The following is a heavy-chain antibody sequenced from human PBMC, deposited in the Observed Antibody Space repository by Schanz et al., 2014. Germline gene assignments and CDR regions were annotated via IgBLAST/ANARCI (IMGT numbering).Heavy chain of an antibody. V-gene: IGHV3-11*04. Sequence: VELVESGGGLVQPGGSLRLSCAASGFSFSDYYMSWIRQPPGKGLEWVSSINTGGDSTYYADSVKGRFTISRDNSRDTVYLQMNSLRVEDTAVYFCVSQTGSPNYWGQGTLVTVSS. J-gene: IGHJ4*02. CDR3: VSQTGSPNY. D-gene: IGHD6-13*01. CDR1: GFSFSDYY. CDR2: INTGGDST.